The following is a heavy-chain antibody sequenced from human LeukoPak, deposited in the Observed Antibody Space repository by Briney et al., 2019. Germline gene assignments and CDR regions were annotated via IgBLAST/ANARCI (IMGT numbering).Heavy chain of an antibody. CDR2: ISGSGGST. J-gene: IGHJ4*02. V-gene: IGHV3-23*01. D-gene: IGHD3-22*01. CDR1: GFTFSSYA. Sequence: GGSLRLSCAASGFTFSSYAMSWVRQAPGKGLEWVSAISGSGGSTYYADSVKGRFTTSRDNAKNSLYLQMNSLRAEDTAVYYCARGYYDSSGYLLAYWGQGTLVTVSS. CDR3: ARGYYDSSGYLLAY.